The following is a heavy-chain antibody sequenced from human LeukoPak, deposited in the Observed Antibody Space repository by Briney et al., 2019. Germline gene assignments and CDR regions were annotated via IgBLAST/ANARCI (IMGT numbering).Heavy chain of an antibody. Sequence: GGSLRLSCAASGFTFSSYGMHWVRRAPGKGLEWVAFIRYDGSNKYYADSVKGRFTISRDNSKNTLYLQMNSLRAEDTAVYYCAKPDSEGPYCSSTSCLEVPFDYWGQGTLVTVSS. CDR1: GFTFSSYG. CDR3: AKPDSEGPYCSSTSCLEVPFDY. J-gene: IGHJ4*02. CDR2: IRYDGSNK. V-gene: IGHV3-30*02. D-gene: IGHD2-2*01.